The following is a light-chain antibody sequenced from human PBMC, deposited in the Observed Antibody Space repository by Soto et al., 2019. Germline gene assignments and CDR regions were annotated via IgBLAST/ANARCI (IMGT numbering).Light chain of an antibody. J-gene: IGKJ1*01. CDR2: RAS. Sequence: IVMTQSPATLSVSPGERATLSCRASQNIYSNVAWYQQRPGQAPRLLIYRASTRATGIPARFSGSGSGTEFTLTISSLQSEDFAVYYCQQYNNWPPTFGQGTKVDI. V-gene: IGKV3-15*01. CDR1: QNIYSN. CDR3: QQYNNWPPT.